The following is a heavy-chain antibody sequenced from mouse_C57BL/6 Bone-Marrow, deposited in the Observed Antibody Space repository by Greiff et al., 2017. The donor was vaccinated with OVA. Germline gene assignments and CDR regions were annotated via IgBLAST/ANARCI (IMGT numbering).Heavy chain of an antibody. D-gene: IGHD2-4*01. CDR1: GFTFSSYA. CDR2: ISDGGSYT. V-gene: IGHV5-4*01. Sequence: EVQVVESGGGLVKPGGSLKLSCAASGFTFSSYAMSWVRQTPEKRLEWVATISDGGSYTYYPDNVKGRFTISRDNAKNNLYLQMSHLKSEDTAMYYCARDRRLHYFDYWGQGTTLTVSS. J-gene: IGHJ2*01. CDR3: ARDRRLHYFDY.